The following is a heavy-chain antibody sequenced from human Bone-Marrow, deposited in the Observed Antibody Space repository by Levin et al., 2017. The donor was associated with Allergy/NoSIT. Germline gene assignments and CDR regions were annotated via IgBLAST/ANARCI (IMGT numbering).Heavy chain of an antibody. CDR3: ASLGYCSGGSGFWPKDYGDSDGT. Sequence: SVKVSCKASGGTFTNYAINWVRQAPGQGLEWMGGIIPMFGTAFYAEKFQGRVTIIADESTTTSHFELSSLRSEDTAIYYCASLGYCSGGSGFWPKDYGDSDGTWGQGTRVSVSS. CDR2: IIPMFGTA. D-gene: IGHD2-15*01. CDR1: GGTFTNYA. J-gene: IGHJ5*02. V-gene: IGHV1-69*13.